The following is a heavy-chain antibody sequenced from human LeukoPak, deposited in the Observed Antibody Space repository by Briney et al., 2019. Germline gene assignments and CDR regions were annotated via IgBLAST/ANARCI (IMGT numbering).Heavy chain of an antibody. CDR3: TADLPPPRGYDYPFDY. D-gene: IGHD5-12*01. CDR1: GFTFSDYY. J-gene: IGHJ4*02. CDR2: IKSKTDGETT. Sequence: GGSLRLSCAASGFTFSDYYMSWIRQAPGKGLECVGRIKSKTDGETTDYAAPVKGRFTISRDDSKNMLYLQMNSLKSEDTAVYYCTADLPPPRGYDYPFDYWGQGSLVTVSS. V-gene: IGHV3-15*01.